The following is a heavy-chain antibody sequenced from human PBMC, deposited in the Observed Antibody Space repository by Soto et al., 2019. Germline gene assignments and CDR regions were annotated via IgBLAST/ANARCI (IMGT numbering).Heavy chain of an antibody. CDR1: VGSFSGYY. CDR3: ARVPMVRGILLFDY. J-gene: IGHJ4*02. Sequence: QVQLQQWGAGLLKPSETLSLTCAVYVGSFSGYYWTWIRQPPGKGLEWIGEINDRGSTNYSPSLKSRVTISVDTSKNQFSLKLSSVTAADTAVYYCARVPMVRGILLFDYWGQGTLVTVSS. CDR2: INDRGST. D-gene: IGHD3-10*01. V-gene: IGHV4-34*01.